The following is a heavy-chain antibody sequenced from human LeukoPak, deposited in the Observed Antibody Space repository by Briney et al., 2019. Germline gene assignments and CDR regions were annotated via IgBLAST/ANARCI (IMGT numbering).Heavy chain of an antibody. CDR1: GYTFTRDG. V-gene: IGHV1-18*01. D-gene: IGHD4-17*01. CDR2: ISVYNGNT. J-gene: IGHJ5*02. Sequence: ASVKVSCKASGYTFTRDGISWVRQAPGQGLEWMGWISVYNGNTNYAQKLQGRVTMTTDTSTNTAYMEPRSLRSDDTAVYYCARVGGDYDNWFDPWGQGTLVTVSS. CDR3: ARVGGDYDNWFDP.